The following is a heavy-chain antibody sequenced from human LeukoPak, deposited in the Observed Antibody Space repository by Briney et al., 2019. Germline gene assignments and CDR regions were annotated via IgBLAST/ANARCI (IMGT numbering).Heavy chain of an antibody. CDR2: TYYRYKWYN. J-gene: IGHJ3*02. V-gene: IGHV6-1*01. Sequence: SQTLSLTCAISGDSFSSNSAAWNWIRQSPSRGLEWLGRTYYRYKWYNDYAVSVKSRITINPDTSKNQYSLQLNSETPEVTDVYYCASMDRGGPGAFDIWGQGTMVTVSS. D-gene: IGHD3-10*01. CDR1: GDSFSSNSAA. CDR3: ASMDRGGPGAFDI.